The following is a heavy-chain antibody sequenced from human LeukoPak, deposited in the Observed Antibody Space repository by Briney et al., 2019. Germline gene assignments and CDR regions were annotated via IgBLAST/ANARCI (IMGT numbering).Heavy chain of an antibody. CDR3: ARHSGRYYYGSGSPIAPLYYFDY. CDR2: INHSGST. CDR1: GGSFSGYY. J-gene: IGHJ4*02. D-gene: IGHD3-10*01. V-gene: IGHV4-34*01. Sequence: SETLSLTCAVYGGSFSGYYWSWIRQPPGKGLEWIGEINHSGSTNYNPSLKSRVTISVDTSKNQFSLKLSSVTAADTAVYYCARHSGRYYYGSGSPIAPLYYFDYWGQGTLATVSS.